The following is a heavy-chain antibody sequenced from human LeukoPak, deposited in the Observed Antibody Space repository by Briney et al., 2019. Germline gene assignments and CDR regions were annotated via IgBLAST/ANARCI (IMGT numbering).Heavy chain of an antibody. V-gene: IGHV1-2*02. J-gene: IGHJ4*02. CDR1: GYTFTGYY. CDR3: QTYYYDSSGSHFDY. Sequence: GASVKVSCKASGYTFTGYYMHWVRQAPGQGLEWMGWINPNSGGTNYAQKFQGRVTMTRDTSISTAYMELSRLRSDDTAVYYCQTYYYDSSGSHFDYWGQGTLVTVSS. D-gene: IGHD3-22*01. CDR2: INPNSGGT.